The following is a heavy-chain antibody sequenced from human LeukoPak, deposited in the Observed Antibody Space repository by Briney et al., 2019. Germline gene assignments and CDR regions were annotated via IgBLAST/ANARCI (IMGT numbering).Heavy chain of an antibody. J-gene: IGHJ4*02. CDR2: ISDNGGRT. D-gene: IGHD3-10*02. CDR1: GLTFSNYD. V-gene: IGHV3-23*01. CDR3: ASRQGLGWHYVN. Sequence: GGSLRLSCVDSGLTFSNYDTSWVRQVPGKGLEWVSGISDNGGRTNYADSVKGRFTISRDNSKNTLYLQMNSLRVEDTAIYYCASRQGLGWHYVNWGQGTLVTVSS.